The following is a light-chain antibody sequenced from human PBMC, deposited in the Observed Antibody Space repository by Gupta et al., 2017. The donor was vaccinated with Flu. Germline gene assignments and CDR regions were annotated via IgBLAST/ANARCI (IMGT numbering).Light chain of an antibody. Sequence: GTLLLSPGERATRSCRASQSVTSSYLAWYQQKPGQAPRLLIYGASSRATGIPDRFSGSGSGTDFTLTISRLEPEDFAVYYCQQYGSSPYTFGQGTKLEIK. CDR2: GAS. CDR3: QQYGSSPYT. CDR1: QSVTSSY. J-gene: IGKJ2*01. V-gene: IGKV3-20*01.